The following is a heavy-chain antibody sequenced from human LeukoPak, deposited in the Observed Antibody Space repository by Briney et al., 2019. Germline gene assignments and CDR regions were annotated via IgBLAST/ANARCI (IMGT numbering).Heavy chain of an antibody. CDR1: GGSISSYY. J-gene: IGHJ6*03. D-gene: IGHD1-14*01. CDR2: IYYSGST. Sequence: PSETLSLTCTVSGGSISSYYWSWIRQPPGKGLEWIGYIYYSGSTNYNPSLKSRVTISVDTSKNQFSLKLSSVTAADTAVYYCARGPKPYYYYMDVWGKGTTVTVSS. V-gene: IGHV4-59*12. CDR3: ARGPKPYYYYMDV.